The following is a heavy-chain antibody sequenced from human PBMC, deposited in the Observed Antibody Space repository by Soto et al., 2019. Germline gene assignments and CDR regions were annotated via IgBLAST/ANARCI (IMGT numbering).Heavy chain of an antibody. CDR3: ALFESDDDVWGSFRS. CDR2: IIPLFGKP. CDR1: GGVFSNYG. Sequence: SVKVSCKASGGVFSNYGFSWVRQAPGQGLEWMGGIIPLFGKPSYAQKFQGRLIISADASTNRAYLDLYSLTTEDAGIYYCALFESDDDVWGSFRSWGQGTPVTVS. D-gene: IGHD3-16*01. V-gene: IGHV1-69*13. J-gene: IGHJ5*02.